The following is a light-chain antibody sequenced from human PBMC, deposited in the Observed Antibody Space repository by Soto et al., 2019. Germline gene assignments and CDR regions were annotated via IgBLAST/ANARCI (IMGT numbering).Light chain of an antibody. Sequence: QSALTQPPSASGSPGQSVTISCTGTSSDFGGNNYVSWYQQHPGKAPTLIIYEVTKRPSGVPDRFSGSMSGNTASLTVSGLQAEDEADYYCTSNGCGYSDVIFGGGTKLTVL. J-gene: IGLJ2*01. CDR3: TSNGCGYSDVI. V-gene: IGLV2-8*01. CDR1: SSDFGGNNY. CDR2: EVT.